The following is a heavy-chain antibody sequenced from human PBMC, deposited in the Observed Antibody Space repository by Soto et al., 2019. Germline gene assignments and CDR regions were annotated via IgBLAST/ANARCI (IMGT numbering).Heavy chain of an antibody. CDR2: IYYSGST. Sequence: PSETLSVTCSVSGGSSSSGSYYWSRKRQPPGKGLEWIGYIYYSGSTNYNPSLKSRVTISVDTSKNQFSLKLSSVTAADTAVYYCARLSGYDSYYYYGMDVWGQGTTVTVSS. CDR3: ARLSGYDSYYYYGMDV. J-gene: IGHJ6*02. D-gene: IGHD5-12*01. V-gene: IGHV4-61*01. CDR1: GGSSSSGSYY.